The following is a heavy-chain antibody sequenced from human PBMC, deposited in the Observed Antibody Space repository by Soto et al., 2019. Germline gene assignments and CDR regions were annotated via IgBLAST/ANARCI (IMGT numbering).Heavy chain of an antibody. D-gene: IGHD5-12*01. Sequence: QPGGSLRLSCAASGFTFNNYWMSWVRQAPGKGLEWVANIKQDGSERNYADSVKGRFTISRDIAKSSLSLRMNSLRAEDTAVYYCARQRWLQLWYFDYWGQGTLVTVSS. J-gene: IGHJ4*02. CDR1: GFTFNNYW. V-gene: IGHV3-7*03. CDR3: ARQRWLQLWYFDY. CDR2: IKQDGSER.